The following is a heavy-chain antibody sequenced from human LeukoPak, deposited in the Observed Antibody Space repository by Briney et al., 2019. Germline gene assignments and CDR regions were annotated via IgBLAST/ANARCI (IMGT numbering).Heavy chain of an antibody. V-gene: IGHV4-61*08. CDR2: IYYSGST. CDR1: GGSISSAGYS. Sequence: SETLSLTCAVSGGSISSAGYSWSWIRQPPGKGLEWIGYIYYSGSTNYNPSLKSRVTISVDTSKNQFSLNLTSVTAADTAVYYCARFTPQGYGWGGYNRFDPWGQGTLVTVSS. D-gene: IGHD3-16*01. CDR3: ARFTPQGYGWGGYNRFDP. J-gene: IGHJ5*02.